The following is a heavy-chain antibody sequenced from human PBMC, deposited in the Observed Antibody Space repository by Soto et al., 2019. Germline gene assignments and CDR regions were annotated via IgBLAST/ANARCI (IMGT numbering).Heavy chain of an antibody. CDR2: INPNSGGT. CDR3: ATSSRRYCSGGSCYDRYYFDY. V-gene: IGHV1-2*04. Sequence: ASVKVSCKASGYTFTGYYMHWVRQAPGQGLEWMGWINPNSGGTNYAQKFQGWVTMTRDTSISTAYMELSRLRSDDTAVYYCATSSRRYCSGGSCYDRYYFDYWG. CDR1: GYTFTGYY. D-gene: IGHD2-15*01. J-gene: IGHJ4*01.